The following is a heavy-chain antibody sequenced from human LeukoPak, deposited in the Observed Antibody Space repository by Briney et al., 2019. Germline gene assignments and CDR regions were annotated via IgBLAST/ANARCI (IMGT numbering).Heavy chain of an antibody. D-gene: IGHD3-9*01. Sequence: GASVKVSCKASGGTFSSYAISWVRQAPGQGLEWVGGIIPIFGTANYAQKFQGRVTITADKSTSTAYMELSSLRSEDTAVYYCARKGYFDWITGFDPWGQGTLVTVSS. J-gene: IGHJ5*02. CDR3: ARKGYFDWITGFDP. CDR2: IIPIFGTA. V-gene: IGHV1-69*06. CDR1: GGTFSSYA.